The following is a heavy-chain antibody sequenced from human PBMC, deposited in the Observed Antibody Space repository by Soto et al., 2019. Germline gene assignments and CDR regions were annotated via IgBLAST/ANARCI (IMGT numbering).Heavy chain of an antibody. CDR3: ARVEYCSSTSCYVGDFDL. J-gene: IGHJ3*01. V-gene: IGHV4-30-2*01. D-gene: IGHD2-2*01. Sequence: QLQLQESGSGLVKPSQTLSLTCAVSGGSISSGGYYWSWLRQPPGKGLEWIGYIYHSGSTYYNPSLKSRVTIAVDRSKNQFALKLSSVTAADTAVYYCARVEYCSSTSCYVGDFDLWGQGTMVTVSS. CDR1: GGSISSGGYY. CDR2: IYHSGST.